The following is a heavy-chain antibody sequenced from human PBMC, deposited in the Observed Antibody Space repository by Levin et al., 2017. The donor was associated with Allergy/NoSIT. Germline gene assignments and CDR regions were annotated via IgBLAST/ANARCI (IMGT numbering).Heavy chain of an antibody. V-gene: IGHV3-23*01. Sequence: GESLKISCAASGFTFNNYAMSWVRQAPGEGLEWISAISPNGGDTFYSEAVRGRLTISRDNSNVYLQMSSLRADDTAVYYCAKDRYDSSGYYLSGIDSWGQGTLVTVSS. J-gene: IGHJ4*02. CDR2: ISPNGGDT. CDR1: GFTFNNYA. D-gene: IGHD3-22*01. CDR3: AKDRYDSSGYYLSGIDS.